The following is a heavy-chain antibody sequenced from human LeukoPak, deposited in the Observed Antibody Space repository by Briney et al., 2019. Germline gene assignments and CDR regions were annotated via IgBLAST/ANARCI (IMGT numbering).Heavy chain of an antibody. CDR1: GVSISSYY. CDR2: IHNSGVT. Sequence: SETLSLTCTVSGVSISSYYWSWIRQPPGKGLEWIGYIHNSGVTNHNPSLKSRVTISVDTSKNQFSLKLSSVTAADTAVYYCARDRYYYDSSGTRWFDPWGQGTLVTVSS. D-gene: IGHD3-22*01. V-gene: IGHV4-59*01. J-gene: IGHJ5*02. CDR3: ARDRYYYDSSGTRWFDP.